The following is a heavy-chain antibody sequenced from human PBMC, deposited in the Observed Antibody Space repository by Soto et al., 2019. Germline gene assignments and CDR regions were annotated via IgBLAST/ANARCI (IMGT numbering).Heavy chain of an antibody. CDR3: ARGGGSPYHDHEFDY. V-gene: IGHV4-59*11. CDR2: IYYRGTT. Sequence: QVQLQESGPGLVKPSETLSLTCSVSGVSTSNHYWTWIRKPPGQGPEWIGCIYYRGTTNYNASFNXRXTXXLDTSKNQLSLKLTSVTTADTAVYYCARGGGSPYHDHEFDYWGQGILVTVSS. D-gene: IGHD2-2*01. J-gene: IGHJ4*02. CDR1: GVSTSNHY.